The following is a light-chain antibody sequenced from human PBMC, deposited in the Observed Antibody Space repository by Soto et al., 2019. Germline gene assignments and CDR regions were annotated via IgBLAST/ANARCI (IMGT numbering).Light chain of an antibody. J-gene: IGKJ4*01. CDR1: QDINNW. CDR2: TTS. V-gene: IGKV1D-12*01. CDR3: QQANSFPLT. Sequence: DIQVTQSPSSVSASVGDRVTITCRASQDINNWLAWYQQKPGKAPKLLIYTTSNLQSGVPSRFSGSGSGTDFTLTISSLQPEDFATYYCQQANSFPLTFVGGTKVEIK.